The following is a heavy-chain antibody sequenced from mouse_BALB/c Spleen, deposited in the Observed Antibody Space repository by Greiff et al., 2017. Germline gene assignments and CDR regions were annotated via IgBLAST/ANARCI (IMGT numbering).Heavy chain of an antibody. CDR2: ISSGGSYT. J-gene: IGHJ2*01. CDR1: GFTFSSYG. Sequence: EVMLVESGGDLVKPGGSLKLSCAASGFTFSSYGMSWVRQTPDKRLEWVATISSGGSYTYYPDSVKGRFIISRDNAKNTLYLQMSSLKSEDTAMYYCARRGVYGRLFDYWGQGTTLTVSA. D-gene: IGHD1-1*01. V-gene: IGHV5-6*02. CDR3: ARRGVYGRLFDY.